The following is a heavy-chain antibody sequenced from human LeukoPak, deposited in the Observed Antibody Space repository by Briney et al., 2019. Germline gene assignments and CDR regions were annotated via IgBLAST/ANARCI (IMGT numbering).Heavy chain of an antibody. CDR2: IRYDGSNK. Sequence: GGSLRLSCAASGFTFSSYGMHWVRQAPGKGLEWVAFIRYDGSNKYYADSVKGRFTISRDNSKNTLYLQMDSLRAEDTAVYYCAREGRKGIAARRETYYMDVWGKGTTVTVSS. J-gene: IGHJ6*03. CDR3: AREGRKGIAARRETYYMDV. D-gene: IGHD6-6*01. V-gene: IGHV3-30*02. CDR1: GFTFSSYG.